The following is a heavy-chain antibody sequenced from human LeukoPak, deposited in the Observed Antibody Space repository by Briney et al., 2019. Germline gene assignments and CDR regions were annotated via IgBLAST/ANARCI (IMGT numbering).Heavy chain of an antibody. V-gene: IGHV4-31*03. J-gene: IGHJ4*02. Sequence: PSQTLSLTYTVSGDFIGSGSYYYNWIRQHPGKGLEWIGYIYHTGITSYNPSLKSRVIMSVDKSMNQLSLKVSSLNAADTAVYYCAASSGVTLGRFWGQGTLVTVSS. D-gene: IGHD4/OR15-4a*01. CDR2: IYHTGIT. CDR3: AASSGVTLGRF. CDR1: GDFIGSGSYY.